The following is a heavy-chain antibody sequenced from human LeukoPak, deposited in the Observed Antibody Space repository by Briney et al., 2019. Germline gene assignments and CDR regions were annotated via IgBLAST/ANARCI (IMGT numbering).Heavy chain of an antibody. CDR1: GGSISSGSYY. D-gene: IGHD6-13*01. Sequence: SETLSLTCTVSGGSISSGSYYWSWIRQPAGKGLEWIGRIYSTGSTNYNPSLKSRVTISVDTSKNQFSLKLSSVTAADTAVYYCARVRGTYSSSWYYFDYWGQGTLVTVSS. CDR3: ARVRGTYSSSWYYFDY. J-gene: IGHJ4*02. V-gene: IGHV4-61*02. CDR2: IYSTGST.